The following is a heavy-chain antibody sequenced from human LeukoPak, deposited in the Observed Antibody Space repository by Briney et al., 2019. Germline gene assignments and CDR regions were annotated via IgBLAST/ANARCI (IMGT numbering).Heavy chain of an antibody. D-gene: IGHD3-10*02. J-gene: IGHJ6*04. CDR1: GFTFSSYA. CDR2: ISSSGSTV. CDR3: AELGITMIGGV. V-gene: IGHV3-48*03. Sequence: GGSLRLSCAASGFTFSSYAMNWVRQAPGKGLEWVSYISSSGSTVYYADSVKGRFTISRENAKNSLYLQMNSLRAEDTAVYYCAELGITMIGGVWGKGTTVTISS.